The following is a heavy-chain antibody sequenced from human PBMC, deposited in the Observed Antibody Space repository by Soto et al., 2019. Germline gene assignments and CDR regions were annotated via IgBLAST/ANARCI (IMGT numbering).Heavy chain of an antibody. V-gene: IGHV3-23*01. D-gene: IGHD2-2*01. CDR1: GFTFSSYA. CDR2: ISGSGGST. Sequence: GGSLRLSCAASGFTFSSYAMSWVRQAPGKGLEWVSAISGSGGSTYYADSVKGRFTISRDNSKNTLYLQMNSLRAEDTAVYYCAKGACSSTSCQSEYFQHWGQGTLVTVSS. J-gene: IGHJ1*01. CDR3: AKGACSSTSCQSEYFQH.